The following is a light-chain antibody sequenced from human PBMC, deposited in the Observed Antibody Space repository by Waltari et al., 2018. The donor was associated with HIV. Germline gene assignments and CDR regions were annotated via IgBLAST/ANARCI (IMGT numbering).Light chain of an antibody. J-gene: IGKJ2*01. Sequence: DIVMTQSPAILSVSPGESVTLSCRASQRVRTSLAWYQQKPGQAPRLLIYGASTRATGIPARFSGSGAGTEFTLTISSLQSEDSAVYHCQQYDDWPPFTFGQGTKLEIK. V-gene: IGKV3-15*01. CDR2: GAS. CDR3: QQYDDWPPFT. CDR1: QRVRTS.